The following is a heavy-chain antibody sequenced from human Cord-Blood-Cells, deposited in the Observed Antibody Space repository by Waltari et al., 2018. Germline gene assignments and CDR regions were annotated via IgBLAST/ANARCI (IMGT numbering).Heavy chain of an antibody. Sequence: QITLKESGPTLVKPTQTLTLTCTFSGFSLSTSGVGVGWIRQPPGKALEWHALIYWDDDKRYSPALKSRLTITKDTSKNQVVLTMTNMNPVDTATYYCAHSGSPIAARPGSDFDYWGQGTLVTVSS. CDR2: IYWDDDK. CDR3: AHSGSPIAARPGSDFDY. J-gene: IGHJ4*02. D-gene: IGHD6-6*01. CDR1: GFSLSTSGVG. V-gene: IGHV2-5*02.